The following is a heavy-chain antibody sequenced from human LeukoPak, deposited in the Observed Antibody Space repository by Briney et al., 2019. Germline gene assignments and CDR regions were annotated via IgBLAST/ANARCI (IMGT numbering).Heavy chain of an antibody. V-gene: IGHV4-39*07. CDR3: ARDPGWLQRGGNYFDY. Sequence: SETLSLTCSVSGGSISESIYYWAWIRQPPGKGLEWIGTIYFSGTTYYNPSLQSRVTISVDTSKNQFSLKLSSVTAADTAVYYCARDPGWLQRGGNYFDYWGQGTLVTVSS. D-gene: IGHD5-24*01. J-gene: IGHJ4*02. CDR1: GGSISESIYY. CDR2: IYFSGTT.